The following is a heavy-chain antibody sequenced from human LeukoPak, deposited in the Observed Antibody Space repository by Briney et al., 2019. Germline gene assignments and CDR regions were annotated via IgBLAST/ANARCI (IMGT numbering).Heavy chain of an antibody. D-gene: IGHD3-10*01. CDR3: ARESYYYGSGSSDY. CDR2: ISSSSSYT. V-gene: IGHV3-21*01. CDR1: GLTFTSYS. Sequence: GESLTLSCAASGLTFTSYSTNWGRQPPGNGLEWVSSISSSSSYTYYADSVKGRFTTSRDNAKNSLYLQMNSLRAEDTAVYYCARESYYYGSGSSDYWGQGNLVTVSS. J-gene: IGHJ4*02.